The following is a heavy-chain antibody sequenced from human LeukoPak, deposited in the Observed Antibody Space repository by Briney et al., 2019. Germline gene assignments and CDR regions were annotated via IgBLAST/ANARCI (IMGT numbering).Heavy chain of an antibody. V-gene: IGHV3-74*01. Sequence: GGSLRLSCAASGFTFSSYWMHWVRQAPGKGLAWVSRISTDGSTTTYADSVKGRFTISRDNSKNTLYLQMNSLRTEDTAVYYCVDYGEHWGQGILVTVSS. CDR1: GFTFSSYW. CDR2: ISTDGSTT. CDR3: VDYGEH. D-gene: IGHD4-17*01. J-gene: IGHJ1*01.